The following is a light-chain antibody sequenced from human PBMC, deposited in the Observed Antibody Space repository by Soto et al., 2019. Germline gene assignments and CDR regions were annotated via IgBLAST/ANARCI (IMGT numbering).Light chain of an antibody. V-gene: IGKV3-20*01. J-gene: IGKJ5*01. CDR1: QSVYSSY. CDR2: CAS. CDR3: QQYGHSSPST. Sequence: EIVLTQSPCTLSLSPGERATLACRATQSVYSSYLACYEQKPGQPPRILIICASSRATGGLDRFSGSRSGRDFSLTINRLEPEDSAVYYCQQYGHSSPSTFGQGTRLENK.